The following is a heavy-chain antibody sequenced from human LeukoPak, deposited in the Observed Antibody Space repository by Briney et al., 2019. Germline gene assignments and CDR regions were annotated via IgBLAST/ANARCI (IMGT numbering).Heavy chain of an antibody. Sequence: SGTLSLTCAVSGGSISSSNWWSWVRQPPGMGLEWIGEIYHSGSTNYNPSLKSRVTISVDKSKNQFSLKLSSVTAADTAVYYCARTGYCSSTSCYLLDYWGQGTLVTVSS. CDR2: IYHSGST. CDR1: GGSISSSNW. V-gene: IGHV4-4*02. CDR3: ARTGYCSSTSCYLLDY. D-gene: IGHD2-2*01. J-gene: IGHJ4*02.